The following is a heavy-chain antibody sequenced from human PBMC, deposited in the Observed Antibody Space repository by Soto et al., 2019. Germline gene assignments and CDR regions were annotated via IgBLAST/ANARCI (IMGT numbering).Heavy chain of an antibody. Sequence: VSRVLCSTASAFPFSSRGMSWVRKAARKGLEWFSTISGSSGTTYYAESVKGRFTISRDNSKNTLYLQMNSLRAEDTAVYYCAIVWERTVPPGSYYHGMDVRGQATMVSVS. D-gene: IGHD1-26*01. J-gene: IGHJ6*02. CDR1: AFPFSSRG. V-gene: IGHV3-23*01. CDR2: ISGSSGTT. CDR3: AIVWERTVPPGSYYHGMDV.